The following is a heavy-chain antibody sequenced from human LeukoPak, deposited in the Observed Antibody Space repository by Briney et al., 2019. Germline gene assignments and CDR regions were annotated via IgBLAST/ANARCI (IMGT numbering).Heavy chain of an antibody. D-gene: IGHD3-22*01. CDR2: IQYDGSNK. J-gene: IGHJ4*02. Sequence: GSLRLSCAASEFTFNSYGIHWVRQAPGKGLEWVAFIQYDGSNKYYADSVKGRFIISRDNSKNTLYLQMNSLRAEDTAVYYCAKDSLYYDSSGYWPRGYFDYWGQGTLVTVSS. V-gene: IGHV3-30*02. CDR3: AKDSLYYDSSGYWPRGYFDY. CDR1: EFTFNSYG.